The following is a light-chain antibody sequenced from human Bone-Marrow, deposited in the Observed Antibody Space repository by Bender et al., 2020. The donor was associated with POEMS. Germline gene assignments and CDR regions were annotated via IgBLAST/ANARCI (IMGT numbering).Light chain of an antibody. CDR3: AAWDNSVNGVL. J-gene: IGLJ2*01. CDR2: SSH. Sequence: QSVLTQPPSASGTPGQRVTISCSGGSSNIGAHAVNWYQHLPGTAPKLLIYSSHRRPSEVPDRFSGSRSGTSASLAISGLQSEDEADYYCAAWDNSVNGVLFGGGTKLTVL. CDR1: SSNIGAHA. V-gene: IGLV1-44*01.